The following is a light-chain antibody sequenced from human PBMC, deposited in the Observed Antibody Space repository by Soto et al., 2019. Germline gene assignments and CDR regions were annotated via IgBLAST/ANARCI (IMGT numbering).Light chain of an antibody. CDR1: QTVSTS. CDR3: QQSYSSPVT. CDR2: AAS. V-gene: IGKV1-39*01. Sequence: DIQITQSPSSLSASVGDRVTITCRASQTVSTSLNWYQQKPGKAPNLLIYAASSLQSGVPSRFSGRGSGTDFTLIINSLQPEDFATYYCQQSYSSPVTFGQGTRLEI. J-gene: IGKJ5*01.